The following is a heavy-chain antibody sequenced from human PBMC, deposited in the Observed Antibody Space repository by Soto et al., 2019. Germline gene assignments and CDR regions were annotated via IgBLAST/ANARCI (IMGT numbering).Heavy chain of an antibody. CDR1: GFTFSSYW. V-gene: IGHV3-7*01. CDR2: IKQDGSEK. CDR3: ARDSGDGYNEGFDY. Sequence: PGGSLRLSCAASGFTFSSYWMSWVRQAPGKGLEWVANIKQDGSEKYYVDSVKGRFTISRDNAKNSLYLQMNSLRAEDTAVYYCARDSGDGYNEGFDYWGQGTLVTVS. J-gene: IGHJ4*02. D-gene: IGHD5-12*01.